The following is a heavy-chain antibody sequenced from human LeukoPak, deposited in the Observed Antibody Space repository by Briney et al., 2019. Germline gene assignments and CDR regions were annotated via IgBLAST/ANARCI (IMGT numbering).Heavy chain of an antibody. CDR2: IYYSGST. CDR1: GGSISSSPYY. V-gene: IGHV4-39*01. CDR3: ARHASVDGNWPRPLDY. D-gene: IGHD6-19*01. Sequence: SETLSLTCTVSGGSISSSPYYWGWIRQPPGKGLEWIGNIYYSGSTYYNPSLKTPVTISVDTSKNQFSLKLTSVTAADTAGYYCARHASVDGNWPRPLDYWGQGSLVTVSS. J-gene: IGHJ4*02.